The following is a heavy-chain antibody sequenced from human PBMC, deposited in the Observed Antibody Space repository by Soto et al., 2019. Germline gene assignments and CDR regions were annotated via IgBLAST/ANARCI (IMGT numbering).Heavy chain of an antibody. CDR1: GYTFTSYA. V-gene: IGHV1-3*01. CDR3: ARYDILNGYYGVLGY. Sequence: ASVKVSCKASGYTFTSYAMHWVRQAPGQRLEWMGWINAGNGNTKYSQKFQGRVTITRDTSASTAYMELSSLRSEDTAVYYCARYDILNGYYGVLGYWGQGTLVTVSS. J-gene: IGHJ4*02. D-gene: IGHD3-9*01. CDR2: INAGNGNT.